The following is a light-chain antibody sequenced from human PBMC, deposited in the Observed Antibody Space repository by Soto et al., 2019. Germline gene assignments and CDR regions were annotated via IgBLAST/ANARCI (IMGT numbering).Light chain of an antibody. CDR1: SSNIGSNS. Sequence: QSALTQPPSESGTPGQRVTISCSGSSSNIGSNSANWYQQLPGTAPKLLIYSNTQWPSGIPHRFSGSKSGTSASLAISGLQSEDEADYYCAAWDDSLNGYVFGTGTKLTVL. J-gene: IGLJ1*01. CDR3: AAWDDSLNGYV. CDR2: SNT. V-gene: IGLV1-44*01.